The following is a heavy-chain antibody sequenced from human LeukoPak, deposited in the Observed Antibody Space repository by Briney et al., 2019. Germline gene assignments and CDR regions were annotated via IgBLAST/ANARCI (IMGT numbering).Heavy chain of an antibody. D-gene: IGHD3-10*01. CDR1: GYTLTGYY. CDR2: INPNSGGT. CDR3: ARVTLLWFGESRGWFDP. V-gene: IGHV1-2*02. J-gene: IGHJ5*02. Sequence: ASVKVSCKASGYTLTGYYMHWVRQAPGQGLEWMGWINPNSGGTNYAQKFQGRVTMTRDTSISTAYMELSRLRSDDTAVYYCARVTLLWFGESRGWFDPWGQGTLVTVSS.